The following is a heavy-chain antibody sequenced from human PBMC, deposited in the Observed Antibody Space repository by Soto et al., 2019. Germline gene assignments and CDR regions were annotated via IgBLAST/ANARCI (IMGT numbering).Heavy chain of an antibody. J-gene: IGHJ3*02. D-gene: IGHD3-16*01. Sequence: SETLSLTCAVSGGSFSSYYCSWIRLPPQKGQEWSGEINHSGSTNYNPSIKSQVTISVDTSKNQFSLRLSSVTAAETAVYYCANLDMITFGGIIGPNDEFDIWGQGTMVTVSS. CDR1: GGSFSSYY. CDR2: INHSGST. CDR3: ANLDMITFGGIIGPNDEFDI. V-gene: IGHV4-34*01.